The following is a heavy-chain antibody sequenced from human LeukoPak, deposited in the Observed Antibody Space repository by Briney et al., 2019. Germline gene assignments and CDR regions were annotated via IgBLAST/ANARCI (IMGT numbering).Heavy chain of an antibody. Sequence: GGSLRLSCSASGFTFSSFPKHWVRQAPGRGLEYVSGINSNGGTTYYADSLKGRFTISRDNSKNTLYLHMGSLRAEDTAVYYCVKVYGGIVFDQWGQGILVTVSS. D-gene: IGHD4-23*01. CDR1: GFTFSSFP. CDR3: VKVYGGIVFDQ. J-gene: IGHJ4*02. CDR2: INSNGGTT. V-gene: IGHV3-64D*09.